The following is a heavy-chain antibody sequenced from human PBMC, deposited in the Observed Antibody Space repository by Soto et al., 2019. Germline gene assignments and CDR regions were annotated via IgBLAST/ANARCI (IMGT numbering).Heavy chain of an antibody. V-gene: IGHV4-31*03. CDR1: GGSIISCGYY. CDR3: ASSRFRTTYDY. D-gene: IGHD3-3*01. CDR2: IYDSGST. Sequence: TLSLTCTVSGGSIISCGYYWSLIRQHPGKGLEWIGYIYDSGSTYYNPSLKSRVTISVDTSKNQFSLKLSSVTAADTAVYYCASSRFRTTYDYWGQGTLVTVSS. J-gene: IGHJ4*02.